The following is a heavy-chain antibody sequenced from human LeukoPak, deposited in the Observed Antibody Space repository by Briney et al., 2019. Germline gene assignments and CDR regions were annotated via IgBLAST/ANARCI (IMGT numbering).Heavy chain of an antibody. CDR1: GGTFSSYA. CDR3: AREGTIAARGGYYYYYMDV. CDR2: IIPIFGTA. Sequence: SVKVSCKASGGTFSSYAISWVRQAPGQGLEWMGGIIPIFGTANYAQKFQGRVTITADKSTSTAYMELSSPRSEDTAVYYCAREGTIAARGGYYYYYMDVWGKGTTVTVSS. J-gene: IGHJ6*03. V-gene: IGHV1-69*06. D-gene: IGHD6-6*01.